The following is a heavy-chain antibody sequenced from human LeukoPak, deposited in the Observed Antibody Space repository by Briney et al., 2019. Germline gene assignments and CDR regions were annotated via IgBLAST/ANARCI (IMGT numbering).Heavy chain of an antibody. CDR3: AKGGGFIVVVVAASSYLDY. V-gene: IGHV3-23*01. Sequence: GGSLRLSCAASGFTFSSYAMSWVRQAPGKGLEWVSAISGSGGSTYYADSVKGRFTISRDNSKNTLYLQMNSLRAEDTAVYYCAKGGGFIVVVVAASSYLDYWGQGTLVTVSS. CDR2: ISGSGGST. D-gene: IGHD2-15*01. CDR1: GFTFSSYA. J-gene: IGHJ4*02.